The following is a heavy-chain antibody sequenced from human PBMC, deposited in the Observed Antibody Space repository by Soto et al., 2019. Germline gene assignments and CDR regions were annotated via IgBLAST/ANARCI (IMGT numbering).Heavy chain of an antibody. CDR2: IIPVFGKA. V-gene: IGHV1-69*13. Sequence: SVKVSCKASGGTFSRYAINWLRQAPGQGLEWMGGIIPVFGKANYAQKFQGRVTITADESTTTGYMELRSLTSEDTAVYYCARDGTLYDSSAYYYVYWGQGTLVTVSS. J-gene: IGHJ4*02. CDR3: ARDGTLYDSSAYYYVY. CDR1: GGTFSRYA. D-gene: IGHD3-22*01.